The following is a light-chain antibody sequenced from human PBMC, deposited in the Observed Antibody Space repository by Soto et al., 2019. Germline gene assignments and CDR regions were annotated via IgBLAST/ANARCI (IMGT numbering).Light chain of an antibody. V-gene: IGKV3-20*01. Sequence: EILLTESPVTLSLSPWGIATRSCRSSQSVSSSYLAWYQQKPGQAPRLLLYAASTRSTVISDSFSGSGSGADFTLTLSRLEPEDFAVYYCQQYGSSPSITFGQGTRLEIK. CDR2: AAS. J-gene: IGKJ5*01. CDR3: QQYGSSPSIT. CDR1: QSVSSSY.